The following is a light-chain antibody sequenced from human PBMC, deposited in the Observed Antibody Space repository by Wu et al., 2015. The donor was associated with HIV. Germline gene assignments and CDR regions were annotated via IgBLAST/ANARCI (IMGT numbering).Light chain of an antibody. V-gene: IGKV3-20*01. CDR3: QQYGSSSYT. CDR2: GAS. J-gene: IGKJ2*01. CDR1: QSVSSY. Sequence: EIVLTQSPATLSLSPGERATLSCRASQSVSSYLAWYQQKPGQAPRLLIYGASSRATGIPDRFSGSGSGTDFTLTISRLEPEDFAVYYCQQYGSSSYTFGQGTKLEIK.